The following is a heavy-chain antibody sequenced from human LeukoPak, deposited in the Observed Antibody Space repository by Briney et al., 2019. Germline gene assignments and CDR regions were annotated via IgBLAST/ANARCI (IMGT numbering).Heavy chain of an antibody. J-gene: IGHJ4*02. CDR3: AKDLTYYYDSSGYLTNDY. V-gene: IGHV3-30*02. D-gene: IGHD3-22*01. Sequence: GGSLRLSCAASGFTFSSYAMSWVRQAPGKGLEWVAFIRYDGSNKYYADSAKGRFTISRDNSKNTLYLQMNSLRAEDTAVYYCAKDLTYYYDSSGYLTNDYWGQGTLVTVSS. CDR2: IRYDGSNK. CDR1: GFTFSSYA.